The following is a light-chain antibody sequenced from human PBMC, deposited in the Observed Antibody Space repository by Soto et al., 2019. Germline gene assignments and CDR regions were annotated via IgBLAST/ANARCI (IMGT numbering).Light chain of an antibody. CDR1: QRVLYSSNNKNY. V-gene: IGKV4-1*01. CDR3: QQYYSTPPT. Sequence: DNVMTQSPDSLAVSLGERATINCKSSQRVLYSSNNKNYLAWYQQKPGQPPKLLIYWASTRESGVPDRFSGSGSGTDFTLTISSLQAEDVAVYYCQQYYSTPPTFGQGTKMEIK. CDR2: WAS. J-gene: IGKJ2*01.